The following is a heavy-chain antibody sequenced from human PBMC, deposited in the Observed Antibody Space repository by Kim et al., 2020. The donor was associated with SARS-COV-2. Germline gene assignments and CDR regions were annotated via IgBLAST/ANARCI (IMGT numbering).Heavy chain of an antibody. D-gene: IGHD6-19*01. J-gene: IGHJ6*02. Sequence: VKGRFTTSRDNSKNTLYLQRNSLRAEDTAVYYCAKDAGSGWYFAEYGMDVWGQGTTVTVSS. CDR3: AKDAGSGWYFAEYGMDV. V-gene: IGHV3-23*01.